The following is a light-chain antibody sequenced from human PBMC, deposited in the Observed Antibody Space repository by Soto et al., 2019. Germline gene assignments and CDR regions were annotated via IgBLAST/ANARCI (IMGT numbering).Light chain of an antibody. V-gene: IGKV3-15*01. J-gene: IGKJ5*01. Sequence: EIVLTQSPGTLSLSPGERATLSCRVSQSVTKSLAWYQQKPGQAPRLLIYGASTRATGIPARFSGSGSGTEFTLTISSLQSEDFAVYYCQQYNNWPPITFGQGTRLEIK. CDR1: QSVTKS. CDR2: GAS. CDR3: QQYNNWPPIT.